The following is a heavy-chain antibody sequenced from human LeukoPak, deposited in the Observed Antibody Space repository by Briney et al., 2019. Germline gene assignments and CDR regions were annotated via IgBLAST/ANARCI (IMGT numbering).Heavy chain of an antibody. CDR3: ARDLDYYDSSGYSGHNWFDP. J-gene: IGHJ5*02. V-gene: IGHV3-21*01. CDR2: ISSSSSYI. D-gene: IGHD3-22*01. CDR1: GFTFSSYS. Sequence: GGSLRLSCAASGFTFSSYSMNWVRQAPGKGLEWVSSISSSSSYIYYADSVKGRFTISRDNAKNSLYLQMNSLRAEDTAVYYCARDLDYYDSSGYSGHNWFDPWGQGTLVTVSS.